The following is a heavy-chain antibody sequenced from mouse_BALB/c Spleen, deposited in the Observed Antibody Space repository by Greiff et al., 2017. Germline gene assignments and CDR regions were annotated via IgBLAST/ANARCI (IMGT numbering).Heavy chain of an antibody. D-gene: IGHD1-1*01. Sequence: EVKLVESGGGLVQPGGSRKLSCAASGFTFSSFGMHWVRQAPEKGLEWVAYISSGSSTIYYADTVKGRFTISRYNPKNTLFLQMTSLRSEDTAMYYCARAYYYGSCYELAYWGQGTLVTVSA. CDR1: GFTFSSFG. CDR3: ARAYYYGSCYELAY. CDR2: ISSGSSTI. J-gene: IGHJ3*01. V-gene: IGHV5-17*02.